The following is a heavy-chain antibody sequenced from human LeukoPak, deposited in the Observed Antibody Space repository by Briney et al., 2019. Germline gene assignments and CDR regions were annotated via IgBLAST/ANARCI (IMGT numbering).Heavy chain of an antibody. CDR1: GFTFSSYV. CDR3: AKYKISTVTVDY. J-gene: IGHJ4*02. CDR2: ISNSGVST. V-gene: IGHV3-23*01. D-gene: IGHD4-11*01. Sequence: GGSLRLSCAASGFTFSSYVMSWVRQAPGKGLEWVSVISNSGVSTYYADSVKGRFTISRDNPKNTLYLQMNSLRAEDTAVYYCAKYKISTVTVDYWGQGTLVTVSS.